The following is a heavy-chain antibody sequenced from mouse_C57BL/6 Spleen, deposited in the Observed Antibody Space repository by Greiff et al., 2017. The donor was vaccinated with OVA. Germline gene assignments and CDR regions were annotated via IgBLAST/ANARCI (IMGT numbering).Heavy chain of an antibody. V-gene: IGHV1-50*01. D-gene: IGHD1-1*01. Sequence: VQLQQPGAELVKPGASVKLSCKASGYTFTSYWMQWVKQRPGQGLEWIGEIDPSDSYTNYNQKFKGKATLTVDTSSSTAYMQLSSLTSEDSAVYYGARWTTVVATDLDYGGQGTPLTVSS. CDR2: IDPSDSYT. J-gene: IGHJ2*01. CDR1: GYTFTSYW. CDR3: ARWTTVVATDLDY.